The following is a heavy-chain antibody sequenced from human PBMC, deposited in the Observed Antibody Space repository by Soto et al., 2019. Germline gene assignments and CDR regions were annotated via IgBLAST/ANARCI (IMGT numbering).Heavy chain of an antibody. CDR3: ALNYYGLDV. Sequence: ESGGGLAQPGGSLRLSCAASGFRLSDFYMDWVRQTPGKGLEWVGRTRNKANSYTTDYAASVKGRFTISRHDSQNSLFLQMNSLKTEDTAVYYCALNYYGLDVLGQGTTVTVSS. CDR1: GFRLSDFY. V-gene: IGHV3-72*01. CDR2: TRNKANSYTT. J-gene: IGHJ6*02.